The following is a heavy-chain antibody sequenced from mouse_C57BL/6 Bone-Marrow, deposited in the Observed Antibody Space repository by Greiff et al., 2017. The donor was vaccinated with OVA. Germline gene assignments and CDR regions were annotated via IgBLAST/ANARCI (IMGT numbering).Heavy chain of an antibody. J-gene: IGHJ2*01. V-gene: IGHV1-76*01. D-gene: IGHD1-1*01. Sequence: VQLQQSGAELVRPGASVKLSCKASGYTFTDYYINWVKQRPGQGLEWIARIYPGSGNTYYNEKFKGKATLTAEKSSSTAYMQLSSLTSEDSAVYFGARGYYGSSPYFDYWGQGTTLTVSS. CDR1: GYTFTDYY. CDR2: IYPGSGNT. CDR3: ARGYYGSSPYFDY.